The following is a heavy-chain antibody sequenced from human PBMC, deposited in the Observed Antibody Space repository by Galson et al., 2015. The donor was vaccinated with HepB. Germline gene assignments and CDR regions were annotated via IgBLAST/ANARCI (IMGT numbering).Heavy chain of an antibody. J-gene: IGHJ4*02. D-gene: IGHD4-17*01. CDR2: ISSSSSYI. Sequence: SLRLSCAASGFTFSSYSMNWVRQAPGKGLEWVSSISSSSSYIYYADSVKGRFTISRDNAKNSLYLQMNSLRAEDTAVYYCARDKLGAGDYVGYWGQGTLVTVSS. CDR3: ARDKLGAGDYVGY. V-gene: IGHV3-21*01. CDR1: GFTFSSYS.